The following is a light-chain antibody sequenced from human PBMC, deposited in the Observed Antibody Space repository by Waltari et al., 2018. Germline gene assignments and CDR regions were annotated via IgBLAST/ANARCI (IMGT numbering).Light chain of an antibody. CDR1: NIGSES. CDR3: LVWHSTTDHHGV. Sequence: SYVVTQSPSVSVDPGETARITCGGDNIGSESLNWYQQRPVKAPVLVISYDSDRPSGIPERFSGSNSGNTATLTISWVEADDEADYYCLVWHSTTDHHGVFGGGTKLTVL. J-gene: IGLJ2*01. V-gene: IGLV3-21*04. CDR2: YDS.